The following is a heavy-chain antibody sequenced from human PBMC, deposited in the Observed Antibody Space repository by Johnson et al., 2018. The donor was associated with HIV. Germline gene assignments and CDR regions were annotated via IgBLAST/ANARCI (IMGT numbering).Heavy chain of an antibody. Sequence: VQLVESGGGVVQPGKSLRLSCAASGFIFSDHYMSWIGQAPGKGLEWVSVIYSGDSTFYADSVKGRFTISRDNSKNTLYLQMNSLRAEDTAVYYCARGYTIGAFDIWGQGTMVTVSS. V-gene: IGHV3-66*01. CDR2: IYSGDST. CDR3: ARGYTIGAFDI. CDR1: GFIFSDHY. J-gene: IGHJ3*02. D-gene: IGHD3-3*01.